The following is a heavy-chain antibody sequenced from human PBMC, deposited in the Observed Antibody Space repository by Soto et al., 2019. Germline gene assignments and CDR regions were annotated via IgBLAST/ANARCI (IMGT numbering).Heavy chain of an antibody. V-gene: IGHV3-11*01. J-gene: IGHJ4*02. CDR3: ASVGAVGIYYFDY. CDR2: ISGSTTGI. CDR1: GFTFSDYY. D-gene: IGHD6-13*01. Sequence: QVQLVESGGGLVKPGGSLRLSCAASGFTFSDYYMAWIRQAPGRGLEWISYISGSTTGIYYADSVKGRFTISRDNAKTSLYLQMSSLRAEETAVYYCASVGAVGIYYFDYWGQGTLVTVSS.